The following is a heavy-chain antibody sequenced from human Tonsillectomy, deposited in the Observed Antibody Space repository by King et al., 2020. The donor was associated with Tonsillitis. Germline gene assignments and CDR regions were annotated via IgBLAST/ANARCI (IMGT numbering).Heavy chain of an antibody. CDR1: GYTFTTYP. CDR2: INVGNGNT. Sequence: QLVQSGADVKKPGASVKISCEASGYTFTTYPMHWVRQAPGQRLEWMGWINVGNGNTKYSQKFQGRVTITRDTSASTAYMELSSLRSEDTAVYYCACLYTNYYDSSGLGHFYYYGMDVWGQGTTVTVSS. D-gene: IGHD3-22*01. CDR3: ACLYTNYYDSSGLGHFYYYGMDV. V-gene: IGHV1-3*01. J-gene: IGHJ6*02.